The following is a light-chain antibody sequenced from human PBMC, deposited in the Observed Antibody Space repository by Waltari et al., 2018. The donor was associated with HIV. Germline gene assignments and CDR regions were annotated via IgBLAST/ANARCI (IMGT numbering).Light chain of an antibody. J-gene: IGLJ1*01. CDR2: EVT. CDR3: CSCPRSGIRYV. CDR1: SSNVGSDDL. V-gene: IGLV2-23*02. Sequence: QSALTQPASVSGSPGQSITISCTVTSSNVGSDDLVSWYQQHPGDAPKLIIYEVTKRPSGVSNRFSGSKSGNTASLTISGLQAEDEADYYCCSCPRSGIRYVFGTGTKVTVL.